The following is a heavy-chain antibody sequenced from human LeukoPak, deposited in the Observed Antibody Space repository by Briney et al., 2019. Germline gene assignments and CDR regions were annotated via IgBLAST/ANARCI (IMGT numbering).Heavy chain of an antibody. CDR3: ARYYYYDSSGSXXAFDI. J-gene: IGHJ3*02. CDR1: GGTFSSYA. V-gene: IGHV1-69*04. CDR2: IIPILGIA. Sequence: ASVKVSCKASGGTFSSYAISWVRQAPGQGLEWMGRIIPILGIANYAQKFQGRVTITADKSTSTAYMELSSLRSEDTAVYYCARYYYYDSSGSXXAFDIWGQGTMVTVSS. D-gene: IGHD3-22*01.